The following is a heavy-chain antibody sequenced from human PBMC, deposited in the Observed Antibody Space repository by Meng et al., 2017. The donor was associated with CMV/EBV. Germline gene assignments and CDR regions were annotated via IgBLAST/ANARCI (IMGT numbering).Heavy chain of an antibody. D-gene: IGHD2-15*01. CDR1: GGSISSYH. CDR2: IYTSGST. J-gene: IGHJ5*02. V-gene: IGHV4-4*07. CDR3: ARSMVVAGDWFNP. Sequence: QVQPQGVGPGLGKPSGDLSLPCTVSGGSISSYHWSWIRQPAGKGLEWIGRIYTSGSTNYHPSLKSRVTMSVDTSKNQLSLKLSSVTAADTAVYYCARSMVVAGDWFNPWGQGTLVTVSS.